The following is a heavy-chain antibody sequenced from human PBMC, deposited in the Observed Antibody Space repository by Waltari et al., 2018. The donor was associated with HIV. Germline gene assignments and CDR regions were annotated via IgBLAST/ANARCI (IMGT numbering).Heavy chain of an antibody. CDR2: INIDGRTI. Sequence: EVQLVQSGGGLIKPGGYLRLSCAASGFRVTNYWMHWVRQSPGKGLVWVSRINIDGRTIDYADSVKGRFTISRDSAKNTLSLQMNSLREEDTAVYYCSRDTFGEYDFWGQGALVTVSS. V-gene: IGHV3-74*01. CDR1: GFRVTNYW. D-gene: IGHD3-3*01. CDR3: SRDTFGEYDF. J-gene: IGHJ4*02.